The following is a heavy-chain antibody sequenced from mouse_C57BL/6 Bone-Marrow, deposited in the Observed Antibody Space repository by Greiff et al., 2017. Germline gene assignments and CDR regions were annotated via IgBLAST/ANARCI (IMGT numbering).Heavy chain of an antibody. CDR3: ARGPYYYGSSYWFAY. CDR1: GYTFTSYW. CDR2: IDPSDSYT. V-gene: IGHV1-50*01. D-gene: IGHD1-1*01. J-gene: IGHJ3*01. Sequence: QVQPQQPGAELVKPGASVKLSCKASGYTFTSYWMQWVKQRPGQGLEWIGEIDPSDSYTNYNQKFKGKATLTVDTSSSTAYMQLSSLTSEDSAVYYCARGPYYYGSSYWFAYWGQGTLVTVSA.